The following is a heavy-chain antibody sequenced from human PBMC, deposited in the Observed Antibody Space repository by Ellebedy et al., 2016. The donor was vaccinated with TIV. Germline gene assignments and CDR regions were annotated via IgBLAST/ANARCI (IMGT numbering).Heavy chain of an antibody. CDR2: IYYSGST. J-gene: IGHJ3*02. V-gene: IGHV4-39*01. D-gene: IGHD2-21*02. CDR3: ARVVVTAIPGSGAFDI. CDR1: GGSISSSSYY. Sequence: SETLSLTCTVSGGSISSSSYYWGWIRQPPGKGLEWIGSIYYSGSTYYNPSLKSRVTILVDTSKNQFSLKLSSVTAADTAVYYCARVVVTAIPGSGAFDIWGQGTMVTVSS.